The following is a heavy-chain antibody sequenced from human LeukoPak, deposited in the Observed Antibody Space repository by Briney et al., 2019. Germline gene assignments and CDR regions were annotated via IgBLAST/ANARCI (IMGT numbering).Heavy chain of an antibody. CDR2: IYYIGST. D-gene: IGHD3-10*01. J-gene: IGHJ6*03. CDR1: GGSLSSYY. V-gene: IGHV4-59*01. Sequence: SETLSLTCTVSGGSLSSYYWSWIRQPPGKGLEWIGYIYYIGSTNYNPSLKSRVTISVDTSKNQFSLKLSSVTAADTAVYYCARVEEGYGSGRRENYYYYYMDVWGKGTTVTISS. CDR3: ARVEEGYGSGRRENYYYYYMDV.